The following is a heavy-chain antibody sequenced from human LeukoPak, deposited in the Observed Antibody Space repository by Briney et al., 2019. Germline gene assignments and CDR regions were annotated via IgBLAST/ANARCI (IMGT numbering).Heavy chain of an antibody. CDR1: GFTFSSYW. CDR2: INSDGSST. J-gene: IGHJ4*02. CDR3: AKDALYSSSWYDY. V-gene: IGHV3-74*01. Sequence: GGSLRLSCAASGFTFSSYWMHWVRQAPGKGLVWVSRINSDGSSTSYADSVKGRFTISRDNAKNSLYLQMNSLRAEDTALYYCAKDALYSSSWYDYWGQGTLVTVSS. D-gene: IGHD6-13*01.